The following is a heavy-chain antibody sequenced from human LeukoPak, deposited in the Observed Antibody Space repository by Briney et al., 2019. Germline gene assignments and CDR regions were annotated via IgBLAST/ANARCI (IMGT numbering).Heavy chain of an antibody. CDR2: INPNSGGA. CDR1: GYTFTVYY. Sequence: ASVKVSCKASGYTFTVYYMHWVRQAPGQGLEWMGRINPNSGGANYAQKFQGRVTMTRDTSISTAYMELSRLRSDDTAVYYCAAGGGSGWFSAPFDPWGQGTLVTVSS. D-gene: IGHD6-19*01. V-gene: IGHV1-2*06. CDR3: AAGGGSGWFSAPFDP. J-gene: IGHJ5*02.